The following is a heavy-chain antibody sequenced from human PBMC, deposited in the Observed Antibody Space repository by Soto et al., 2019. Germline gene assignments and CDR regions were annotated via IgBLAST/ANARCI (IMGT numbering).Heavy chain of an antibody. Sequence: EVQLVESGGGLIQPGGSLRLSCAASGFTVSSNYMSWVRQAPGKGLEWVSVIYSGGSTYYADSVKGRVTITRDNSKNTQYLQVNSLRAEDTAVYYCARDGAYGDYDAGWFDLWGRGTLVTVSS. V-gene: IGHV3-53*01. J-gene: IGHJ2*01. CDR1: GFTVSSNY. CDR2: IYSGGST. CDR3: ARDGAYGDYDAGWFDL. D-gene: IGHD4-17*01.